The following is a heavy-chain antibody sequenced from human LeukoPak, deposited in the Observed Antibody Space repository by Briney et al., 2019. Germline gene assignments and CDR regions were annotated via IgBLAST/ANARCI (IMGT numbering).Heavy chain of an antibody. CDR3: AREKLGVVNWFDP. Sequence: ASVKVSCKASGYTFTSYAMHWVRQAPGQGLEWMGWINPNSGGTNYAQKFQGRVTMTRDTSISTAYMELSRLRSDDTAVYYCAREKLGVVNWFDPWGQGTLVTVSS. CDR1: GYTFTSYA. V-gene: IGHV1-2*02. J-gene: IGHJ5*02. CDR2: INPNSGGT. D-gene: IGHD3-3*01.